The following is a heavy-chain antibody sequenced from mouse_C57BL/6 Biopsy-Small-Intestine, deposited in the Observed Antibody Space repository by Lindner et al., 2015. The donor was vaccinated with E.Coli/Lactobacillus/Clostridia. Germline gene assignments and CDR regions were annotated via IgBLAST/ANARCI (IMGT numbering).Heavy chain of an antibody. CDR2: ISDGGSYT. CDR3: ARELFSCFDY. Sequence: VQLQESGGGLVKPGGSLKLSCAASGFTFSSYAMSWVRQTPEKRLEWVATISDGGSYTYYPDNVKGRFAISRDNAKNNLYLQMSHLKSEDTAMYYCARELFSCFDYWGRGTTLTVSS. CDR1: GFTFSSYA. J-gene: IGHJ2*01. V-gene: IGHV5-4*01.